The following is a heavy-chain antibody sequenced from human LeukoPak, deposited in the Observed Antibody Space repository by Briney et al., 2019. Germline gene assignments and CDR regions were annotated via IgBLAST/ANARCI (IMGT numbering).Heavy chain of an antibody. V-gene: IGHV4-59*11. CDR3: ARDLVTVTKGFDI. CDR2: ISYIGTT. D-gene: IGHD4-17*01. J-gene: IGHJ3*02. Sequence: PSETLSLTCAVSDDSFSSHYWTWIRQPPGKGLEWIGYISYIGTTNYSPSLKSRVTLSIDTSKNQSSLKLSSVTSADTAAYYCARDLVTVTKGFDIWGQGTMVSVSS. CDR1: DDSFSSHY.